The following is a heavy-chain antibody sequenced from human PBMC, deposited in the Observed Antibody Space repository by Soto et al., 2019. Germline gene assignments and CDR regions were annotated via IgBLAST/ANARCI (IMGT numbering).Heavy chain of an antibody. CDR3: ARDGDSSHYYNYMDV. CDR2: IYYSGST. CDR1: GGSMSTYY. J-gene: IGHJ6*03. V-gene: IGHV4-59*01. Sequence: QVQLQESGPGLVKPSETLSLTCTVSGGSMSTYYWSWIRQPPGKGLEWIGFIYYSGSTNYNPSLRSRVTISVDTSKTQFSLMLSSVTAADTAVYYCARDGDSSHYYNYMDVWGKGTTVTVS.